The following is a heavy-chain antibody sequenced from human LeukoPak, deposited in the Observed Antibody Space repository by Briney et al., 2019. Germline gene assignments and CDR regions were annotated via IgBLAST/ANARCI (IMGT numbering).Heavy chain of an antibody. CDR3: AKDWYYYDSSGYYHTENYFDY. J-gene: IGHJ4*02. D-gene: IGHD3-22*01. CDR1: GFTFSSYA. Sequence: PGGSLRLSCAASGFTFSSYAMTWVRQAPGKGLEWVSVISGRGGSTYYADSVKGRLATSRDNSKNTLYLQMHSLRAEDTAVYYCAKDWYYYDSSGYYHTENYFDYWGQGTLVTVSS. V-gene: IGHV3-23*01. CDR2: ISGRGGST.